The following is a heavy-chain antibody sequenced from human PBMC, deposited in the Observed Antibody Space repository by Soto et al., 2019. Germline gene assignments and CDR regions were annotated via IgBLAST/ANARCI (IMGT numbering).Heavy chain of an antibody. CDR1: GYTFTSYG. V-gene: IGHV1-18*01. CDR2: ISTYNGNT. D-gene: IGHD2-2*01. J-gene: IGHJ6*04. Sequence: QVQLVQSGAEVKKPGASVKVSCKASGYTFTSYGISWVRQAPGQGLEWMGWISTYNGNTNYAQKLQGRVTMTTDTSTRTAYMELRSRRSDDTAVYYCARADIVVLQAALDVWGKGTTVTSPQ. CDR3: ARADIVVLQAALDV.